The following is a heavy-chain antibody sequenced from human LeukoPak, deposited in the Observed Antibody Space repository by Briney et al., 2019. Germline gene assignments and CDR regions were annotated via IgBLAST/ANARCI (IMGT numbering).Heavy chain of an antibody. Sequence: PGGSLRLSCAAPGLSVSTNYMMWVRQAPGKGLECVSILYSSGSAYYADSVKGRFIISRDNSENTLYLQMNSLSAEDTAVYYCASLTGLYPWGRGTLVSVSS. CDR2: LYSSGSA. CDR1: GLSVSTNY. J-gene: IGHJ2*01. V-gene: IGHV3-53*01. CDR3: ASLTGLYP. D-gene: IGHD3-9*01.